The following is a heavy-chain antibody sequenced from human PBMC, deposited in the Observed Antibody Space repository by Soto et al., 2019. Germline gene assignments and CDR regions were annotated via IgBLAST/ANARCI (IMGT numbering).Heavy chain of an antibody. CDR2: MNPNSGNT. CDR1: GYTFTSYD. J-gene: IGHJ6*03. V-gene: IGHV1-8*01. CDR3: ARVAAGFGELFDYYYYYYMDV. Sequence: ASVKVSCKASGYTFTSYDINWVRQATGQGLEWMGWMNPNSGNTGYAQKFQGRVTMTRNTSISTAYMELSSLRSEDTAVYYCARVAAGFGELFDYYYYYYMDVWGKGTTVTVSS. D-gene: IGHD3-10*01.